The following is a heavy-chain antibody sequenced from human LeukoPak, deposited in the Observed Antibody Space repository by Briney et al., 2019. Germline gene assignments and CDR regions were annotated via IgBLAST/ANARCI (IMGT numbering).Heavy chain of an antibody. J-gene: IGHJ4*02. CDR2: IYPGDSDT. Sequence: GASLQISCKGSGYSFTSYWIGWVRPLPGKGLEWMGIIYPGDSDTRYSPSFQGQVTISADKSISTAYLQWSSLKASDTAMYYCARQGIYDILTGYSDYWGQGTLVTVSS. D-gene: IGHD3-9*01. CDR1: GYSFTSYW. V-gene: IGHV5-51*01. CDR3: ARQGIYDILTGYSDY.